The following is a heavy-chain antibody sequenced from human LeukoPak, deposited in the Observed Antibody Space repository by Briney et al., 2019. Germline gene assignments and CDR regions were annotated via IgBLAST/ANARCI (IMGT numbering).Heavy chain of an antibody. Sequence: GGSLRLSCAASGFTFTTFWMSWVRQAPGKGLEWVSAISGSGGSTYYADSVKGRFTISRDNSKNSLYLQMNSLRAEDTAVYYCARDRGGYSWVMDYWGQGTLVTVSS. CDR3: ARDRGGYSWVMDY. CDR2: ISGSGGST. V-gene: IGHV3-23*01. D-gene: IGHD5-18*01. J-gene: IGHJ4*02. CDR1: GFTFTTFW.